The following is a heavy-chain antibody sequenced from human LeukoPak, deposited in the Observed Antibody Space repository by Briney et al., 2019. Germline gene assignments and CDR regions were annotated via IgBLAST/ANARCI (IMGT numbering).Heavy chain of an antibody. Sequence: PGGSLRLSCAASGLTFRNAWMTWVRQAPGKGLEWVGRIKSKTDGGTIDYAAPVKGRFTISRDDSKNTLFLQMSRLRTEDTAVYYWTTDEAAGTDYWGQGTLVTVSS. CDR1: GLTFRNAW. V-gene: IGHV3-15*01. D-gene: IGHD6-13*01. CDR3: TTDEAAGTDY. J-gene: IGHJ4*02. CDR2: IKSKTDGGTI.